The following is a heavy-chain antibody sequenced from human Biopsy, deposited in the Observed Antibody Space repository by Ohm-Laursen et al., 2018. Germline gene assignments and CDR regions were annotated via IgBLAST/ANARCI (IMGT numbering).Heavy chain of an antibody. CDR2: VYNGGIT. J-gene: IGHJ5*02. Sequence: SETLSLTCSVSGGSIISCYWTWIRQPPGKGLEWIGHVYNGGITNYNPSLKSRVTISKDTSKNQFSLQVNSVTAADTAVYYCARTPRDSFWSGSYKRGLWFDPWGQGTLVSVSS. CDR3: ARTPRDSFWSGSYKRGLWFDP. V-gene: IGHV4-59*01. D-gene: IGHD3-3*01. CDR1: GGSIISCY.